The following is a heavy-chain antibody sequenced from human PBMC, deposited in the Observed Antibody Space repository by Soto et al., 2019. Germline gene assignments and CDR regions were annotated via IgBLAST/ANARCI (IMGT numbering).Heavy chain of an antibody. CDR2: IIPIFGTA. D-gene: IGHD3-22*01. CDR3: ARYVPNSYYDSSGYQDRGFDY. J-gene: IGHJ4*02. V-gene: IGHV1-69*01. Sequence: QVQLVQSGAEVKKPGSSVKVSCTASGGTFSSYAISWVRQAPGQGLEWMGGIIPIFGTANYAQKFQGRVTITADESTSTAYMELSSLRSEDTAVYYCARYVPNSYYDSSGYQDRGFDYWGQGTLVTVSS. CDR1: GGTFSSYA.